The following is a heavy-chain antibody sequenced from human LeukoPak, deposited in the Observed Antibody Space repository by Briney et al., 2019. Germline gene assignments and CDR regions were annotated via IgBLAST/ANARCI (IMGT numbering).Heavy chain of an antibody. J-gene: IGHJ2*01. CDR1: GFTFSNAW. CDR3: TTDLGDYYGSGINEYAVFDL. V-gene: IGHV3-15*01. Sequence: PGGSLRLSCAASGFTFSNAWMTWVRQAPGKGLEWVGRIKSKIDGGTTDNATPVKGRFTISRDDSKNTLYLQMNSLKTEDTAVYYCTTDLGDYYGSGINEYAVFDLWGRGTLVTVSS. D-gene: IGHD3-10*01. CDR2: IKSKIDGGTT.